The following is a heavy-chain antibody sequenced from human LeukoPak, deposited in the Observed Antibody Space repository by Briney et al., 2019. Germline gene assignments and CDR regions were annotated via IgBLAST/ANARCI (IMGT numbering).Heavy chain of an antibody. D-gene: IGHD3-10*01. CDR3: ARGLRFHVGSGNWSDL. V-gene: IGHV4-34*01. CDR2: IDHTGST. CDR1: GGTFRGYY. J-gene: IGHJ5*02. Sequence: SETLSLTCAVSGGTFRGYYWSWIRQPPGKGLAWIGEIDHTGSTNYNRSLESRVTLSVDTSKNQVSLNLNSLTAADTAVHYCARGLRFHVGSGNWSDLWGQGTLVTVSS.